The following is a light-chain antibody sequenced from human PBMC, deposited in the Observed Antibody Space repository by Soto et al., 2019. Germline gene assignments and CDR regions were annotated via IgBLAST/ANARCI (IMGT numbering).Light chain of an antibody. Sequence: EIVLTQSPGTLSLSPGERATLSCRASQSVSHNYLAWYQQKPGHAPRLLIYGVSSRATGIPDRFSGSGSGIDFSLTISRLETEDFAVYYCQHYSYSRYVSFGPGTKVEIK. CDR3: QHYSYSRYVS. CDR1: QSVSHNY. CDR2: GVS. V-gene: IGKV3-20*01. J-gene: IGKJ3*01.